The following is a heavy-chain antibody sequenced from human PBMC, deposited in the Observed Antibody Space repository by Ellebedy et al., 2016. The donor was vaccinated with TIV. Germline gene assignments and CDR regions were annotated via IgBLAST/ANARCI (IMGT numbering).Heavy chain of an antibody. CDR1: GGSISSGGYY. CDR3: ARLRWDYYAFDI. Sequence: SETLSLTXTVSGGSISSGGYYWSWIRQHPGKGLEWIGYIYYSGSTYYNPSLKSRVTISVDTSKNQFSLKLSSVTAADTAVYYCARLRWDYYAFDIWGQGTMVTVSS. J-gene: IGHJ3*02. CDR2: IYYSGST. D-gene: IGHD1-7*01. V-gene: IGHV4-31*03.